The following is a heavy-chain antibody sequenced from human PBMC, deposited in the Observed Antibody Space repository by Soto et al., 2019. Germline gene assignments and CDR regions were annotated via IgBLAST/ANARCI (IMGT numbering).Heavy chain of an antibody. D-gene: IGHD2-21*01. J-gene: IGHJ4*01. V-gene: IGHV3-15*01. CDR2: VKSKTDGGTT. CDR1: GFTFSNAW. Sequence: GGSLRLSCAASGFTFSNAWMSWVRQAPGKGLEWVGRVKSKTDGGTTDFAAPVKGRFAISRDDSKNMVYLEMNSLKTEDTAIYYCTTDSYMTSIIVRFDYWGHGTLVTVSS. CDR3: TTDSYMTSIIVRFDY.